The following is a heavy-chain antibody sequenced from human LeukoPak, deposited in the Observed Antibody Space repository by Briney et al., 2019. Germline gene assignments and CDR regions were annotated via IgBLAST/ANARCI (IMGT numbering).Heavy chain of an antibody. CDR2: INSDGSST. CDR3: ARGRDGYATGFDY. CDR1: GFTFSSYW. D-gene: IGHD5-24*01. Sequence: QPGGSLRLSCAASGFTFSSYWMHWVRQAPGKGLVWVSRINSDGSSTSYADSVKGRFTISRDNAKNTLYLQMNSLRAEDTAVYYCARGRDGYATGFDYWGQGTLVTVSS. V-gene: IGHV3-74*01. J-gene: IGHJ4*02.